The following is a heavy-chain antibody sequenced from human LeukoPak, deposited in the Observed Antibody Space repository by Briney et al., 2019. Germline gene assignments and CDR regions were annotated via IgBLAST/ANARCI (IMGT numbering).Heavy chain of an antibody. D-gene: IGHD3-10*01. CDR1: GVSFSGYY. CDR2: INHSGST. J-gene: IGHJ4*02. V-gene: IGHV4-34*09. Sequence: NPSETLSLTCAVYGVSFSGYYWSWIRQPPGKGLEWVGEINHSGSTYYNPSLKSRVTISVDTSKNQFSLKLSSVTAADTAVYYCARENYGSGSYYFDYWGQGTLVTVSS. CDR3: ARENYGSGSYYFDY.